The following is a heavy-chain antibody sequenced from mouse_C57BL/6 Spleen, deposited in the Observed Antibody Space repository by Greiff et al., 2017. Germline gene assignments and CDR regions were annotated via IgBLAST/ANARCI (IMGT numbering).Heavy chain of an antibody. CDR3: ARECYSNPSY. D-gene: IGHD2-5*01. CDR2: IDPSDSYT. CDR1: GYTFTSYW. J-gene: IGHJ3*01. Sequence: QVPLQQPGAELVKPGASVKLSCKASGYTFTSYWMQWVKQRPGQGLEWIGEIDPSDSYTNYNQKFKGKATLTVGTSSSTAYMQLISLTSVDSAVYYCARECYSNPSYWGQGTLVTVSA. V-gene: IGHV1-50*01.